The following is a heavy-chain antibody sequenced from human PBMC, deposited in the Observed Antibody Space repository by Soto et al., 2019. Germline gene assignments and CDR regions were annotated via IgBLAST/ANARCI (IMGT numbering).Heavy chain of an antibody. V-gene: IGHV6-1*01. CDR3: ARDRDQYQMLRPYYYYGMDV. Sequence: SQTLSLTCAISGDSVSSNSAAWNWIRQSPSRGLEWLGRTYYRSKWYNDYAVSVNSRITINPDTSKNQFSLQLNSVTPEDTAVHYCARDRDQYQMLRPYYYYGMDVWGQGTTVTVSS. CDR2: TYYRSKWYN. CDR1: GDSVSSNSAA. D-gene: IGHD2-2*01. J-gene: IGHJ6*02.